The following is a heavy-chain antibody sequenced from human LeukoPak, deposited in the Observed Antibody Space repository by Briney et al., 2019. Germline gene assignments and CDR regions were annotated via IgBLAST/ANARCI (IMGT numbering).Heavy chain of an antibody. Sequence: MTGGSLRLSCAASGFTLSSYSMNWVRQAPGKGLEWVSSISSSSSYRYYADSVKGRFTISRDNAKNSLYLQMNSLRAEDTAVYYCARRFGPIQYCGGDCYSHLVDYWGQGTLVTVSS. J-gene: IGHJ4*02. CDR2: ISSSSSYR. D-gene: IGHD2-21*02. CDR1: GFTLSSYS. V-gene: IGHV3-21*04. CDR3: ARRFGPIQYCGGDCYSHLVDY.